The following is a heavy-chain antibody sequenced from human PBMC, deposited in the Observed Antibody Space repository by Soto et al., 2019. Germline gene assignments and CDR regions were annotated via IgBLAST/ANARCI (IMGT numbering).Heavy chain of an antibody. V-gene: IGHV4-31*03. Sequence: QVQLQESGPGLVKPSQTLSLTGTVSGGSISSGGYYWSWIRQHPGKGREGIGYIYYSGSTYYNPCLQSRVTIAVVTFKNQFSLKLSSVTAADTAVYYCDRESYCGGEWSYYYYYGMDVWGQGTTVTVSS. CDR2: IYYSGST. CDR1: GGSISSGGYY. CDR3: DRESYCGGEWSYYYYYGMDV. D-gene: IGHD2-21*01. J-gene: IGHJ6*02.